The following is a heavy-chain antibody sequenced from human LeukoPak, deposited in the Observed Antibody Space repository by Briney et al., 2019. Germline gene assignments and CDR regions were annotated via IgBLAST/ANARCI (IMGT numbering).Heavy chain of an antibody. D-gene: IGHD4/OR15-4a*01. J-gene: IGHJ4*02. CDR1: GGPISSYY. CDR2: INHSGST. Sequence: SETLSLTCTVSGGPISSYYWSWIRQPPGKGLEWIGEINHSGSTNYNPSLKSRVTISVDTSKNQFSLKLSSVTAADTAVYYCARGLTPDYWGQGTLVTVSS. CDR3: ARGLTPDY. V-gene: IGHV4-34*01.